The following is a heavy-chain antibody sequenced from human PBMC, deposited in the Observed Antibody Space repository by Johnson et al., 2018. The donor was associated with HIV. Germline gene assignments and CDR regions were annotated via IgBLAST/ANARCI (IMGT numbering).Heavy chain of an antibody. Sequence: VQLVESGGGVVRPGGSLRPPFPPSGFTFVDYALAWFRQAPGKGLGWAPGFNGMVGSTGYAASVKGRFTISRDNAKNSLYLQINSLRAEDTALYCCARGSGSYYSNAFDIWGQGTMVTVSS. CDR1: GFTFVDYA. CDR3: ARGSGSYYSNAFDI. D-gene: IGHD1-26*01. V-gene: IGHV3-20*03. CDR2: FNGMVGST. J-gene: IGHJ3*02.